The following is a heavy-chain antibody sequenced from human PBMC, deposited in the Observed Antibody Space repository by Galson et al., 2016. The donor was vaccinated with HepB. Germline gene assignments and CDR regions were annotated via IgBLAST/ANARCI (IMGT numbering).Heavy chain of an antibody. CDR3: AREPHGRTGDYYYYYGMDV. Sequence: SVKVSCKASGYTFINYFIHWVRQAPGQGLEWMGIINPGHGGTNYAQRFQGRVAMTRDTSTSTVYLDLSSLRFEDTALYYCAREPHGRTGDYYYYYGMDVWGQGTTVTVSS. CDR2: INPGHGGT. V-gene: IGHV1-46*01. D-gene: IGHD3-10*01. J-gene: IGHJ6*02. CDR1: GYTFINYF.